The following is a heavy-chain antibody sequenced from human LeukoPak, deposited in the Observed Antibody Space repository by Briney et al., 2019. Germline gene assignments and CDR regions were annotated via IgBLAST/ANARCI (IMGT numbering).Heavy chain of an antibody. D-gene: IGHD6-6*01. CDR1: GFTFSSYS. CDR3: ARTPIPSSAKSPLDYCHHYYTDV. Sequence: GGSLRLSCAASGFTFSSYSMNWVRPAPEKGLEWVSSISSSSSYIHYADSVKERFTISRDNAKNSLYLQMNSLRAEDTAVYYCARTPIPSSAKSPLDYCHHYYTDVWGKGTTVTVSS. V-gene: IGHV3-21*01. J-gene: IGHJ6*03. CDR2: ISSSSSYI.